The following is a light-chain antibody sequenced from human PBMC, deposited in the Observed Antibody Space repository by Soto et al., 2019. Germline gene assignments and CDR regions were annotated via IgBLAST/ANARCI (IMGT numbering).Light chain of an antibody. J-gene: IGLJ2*01. CDR2: EVY. CDR1: SSDVGGYNY. V-gene: IGLV2-8*02. CDR3: SAYAGSSTWV. Sequence: QSAPTQPPSASRSPGQSVTFSCTGTSSDVGGYNYVSWYQQYPGKAPKLMIYEVYKRHSGVPDRFSGSKSGNTASLTVSGLQPEDEADYYCSAYAGSSTWVFGGGTQLTVL.